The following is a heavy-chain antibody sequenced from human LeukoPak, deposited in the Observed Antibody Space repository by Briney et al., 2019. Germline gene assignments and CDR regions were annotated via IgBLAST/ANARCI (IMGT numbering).Heavy chain of an antibody. CDR3: ASGPRYYDFDY. J-gene: IGHJ4*02. CDR2: IYYSGST. V-gene: IGHV4-59*01. Sequence: SETLSLACTVSGGSISSYYWSWIRQPPGKGLEWIGYIYYSGSTNYNPSLKSRVTISVDTSKNQFSLKLSSVTAADTVVYYCASGPRYYDFDYWGQGTLVTVSS. D-gene: IGHD3-3*01. CDR1: GGSISSYY.